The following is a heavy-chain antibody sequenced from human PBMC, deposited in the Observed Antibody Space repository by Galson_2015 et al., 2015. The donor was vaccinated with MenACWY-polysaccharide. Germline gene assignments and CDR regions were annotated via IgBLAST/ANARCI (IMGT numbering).Heavy chain of an antibody. CDR2: INYNSGGT. CDR1: GHTFTGYY. Sequence: SVKVSCKASGHTFTGYYLRWVRQAPGQGLEWMGWINYNSGGTNYAQKFQGRVTTTRDRSISTVYMELSKLRADDTAVYYCTRDRGSNNGYYWGQGTLATVSS. V-gene: IGHV1-2*02. J-gene: IGHJ4*02. CDR3: TRDRGSNNGYY. D-gene: IGHD3-22*01.